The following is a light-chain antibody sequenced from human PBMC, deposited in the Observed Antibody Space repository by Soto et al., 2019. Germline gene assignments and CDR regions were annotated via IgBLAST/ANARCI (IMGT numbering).Light chain of an antibody. J-gene: IGLJ1*01. Sequence: QSVLTQSASVSGSPGQSITFSCTGSSSDVGSSNLVSWYQQHPGKAPKLLIYEGTRRPSGVSNRFSGSKSGSTASLTISGLQAEDEADYYCCSYAGSSTFVFGTGTKV. CDR1: SSDVGSSNL. CDR2: EGT. V-gene: IGLV2-23*01. CDR3: CSYAGSSTFV.